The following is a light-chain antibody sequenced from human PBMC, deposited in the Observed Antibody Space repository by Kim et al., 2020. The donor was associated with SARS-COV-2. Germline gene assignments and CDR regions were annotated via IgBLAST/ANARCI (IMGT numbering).Light chain of an antibody. CDR2: GKN. J-gene: IGLJ2*01. CDR1: SLRSYY. Sequence: SELTQDPAVSVALGQTVRITCQGDSLRSYYTSWYQQKPGQAPVLVIYGKNNRPSGIPDRFSGSSSGNTASLTITGAQAEDEADYYCNSRDSSGNHVVFGGGTQLTVL. V-gene: IGLV3-19*01. CDR3: NSRDSSGNHVV.